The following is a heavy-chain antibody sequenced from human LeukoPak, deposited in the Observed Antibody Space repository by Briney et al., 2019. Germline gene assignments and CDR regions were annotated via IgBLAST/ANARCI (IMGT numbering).Heavy chain of an antibody. CDR1: GFTFSSYS. D-gene: IGHD3-10*01. Sequence: GSLRLSCAASGFTFSSYSINWVRQAPGKGLECVSSISSSSSYIYYADSVKGRFTISRDNAKNSLYLQMNSLRAEDTAVYYCARGSYGSGSYTFDYWGQGTLVTVSS. CDR3: ARGSYGSGSYTFDY. V-gene: IGHV3-21*01. J-gene: IGHJ4*02. CDR2: ISSSSSYI.